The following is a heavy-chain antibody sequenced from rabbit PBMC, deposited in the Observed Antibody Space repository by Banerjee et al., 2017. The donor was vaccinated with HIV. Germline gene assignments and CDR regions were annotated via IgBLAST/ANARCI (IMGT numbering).Heavy chain of an antibody. V-gene: IGHV1S45*01. CDR1: GFSFSSSYY. CDR3: ASGPGWRFDL. J-gene: IGHJ4*01. D-gene: IGHD3-1*01. Sequence: QEQLVESGGGLVQPEGSLTLTCTASGFSFSSSYYMCWVRQAPGKGLEWIACIYAGSGNTYYASWAKGRFTVSKTSSTTVTLQMTSLTVADTATYFCASGPGWRFDLWGPGTLVTVS. CDR2: IYAGSGNT.